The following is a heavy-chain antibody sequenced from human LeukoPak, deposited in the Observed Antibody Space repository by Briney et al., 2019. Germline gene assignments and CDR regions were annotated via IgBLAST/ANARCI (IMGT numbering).Heavy chain of an antibody. CDR3: ARARLGIEPLIVVVVAAYPYCFAY. CDR2: ISSSSSYI. CDR1: GFTFSSYS. D-gene: IGHD2-15*01. V-gene: IGHV3-21*01. J-gene: IGHJ4*02. Sequence: GGSLRLSCAASGFTFSSYSMNWVRQAPGKGLEWVSSISSSSSYIYYADSVKGRFTISRDNAKNSLYLQMNSLRAEDTAVYYCARARLGIEPLIVVVVAAYPYCFAYWGQGTLVTVSS.